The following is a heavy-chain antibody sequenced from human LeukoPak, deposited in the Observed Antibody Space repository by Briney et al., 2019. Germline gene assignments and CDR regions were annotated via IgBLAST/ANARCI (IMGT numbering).Heavy chain of an antibody. J-gene: IGHJ4*02. V-gene: IGHV3-7*01. D-gene: IGHD1-26*01. Sequence: ETLSLTCPLSGGSITTSNWWSWVRQAPGKGLEPVANIREGGDLERDVDSVRGRFTISRDNAGSSVYVQVNSLRAEDTAIYYCAREIVGTIKSYFDYWGQGTLVTASS. CDR3: AREIVGTIKSYFDY. CDR1: GGSITTSNW. CDR2: IREGGDLE.